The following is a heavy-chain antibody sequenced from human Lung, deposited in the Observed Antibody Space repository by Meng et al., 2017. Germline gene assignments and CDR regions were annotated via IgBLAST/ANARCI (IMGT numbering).Heavy chain of an antibody. CDR1: GYTFTNYA. J-gene: IGHJ4*02. CDR3: ARSKSIAAAGGY. Sequence: QVQLVQSGAEVKKSGASVKVFCKASGYTFTNYAMHWVRQAPGQRLEWMGWINAGNGNTKYSQKFQGRVTITRDTPASTAYMELSSLRSEDTAVYYCARSKSIAAAGGYWGQGTLVTVSS. D-gene: IGHD6-13*01. V-gene: IGHV1-3*01. CDR2: INAGNGNT.